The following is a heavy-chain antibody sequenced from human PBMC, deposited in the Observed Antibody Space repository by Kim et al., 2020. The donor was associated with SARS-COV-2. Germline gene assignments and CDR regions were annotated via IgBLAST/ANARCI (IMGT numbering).Heavy chain of an antibody. J-gene: IGHJ4*02. CDR2: IYHSGST. V-gene: IGHV4-4*02. CDR1: GGSISSSNW. Sequence: SETLSLTCAVSGGSISSSNWWSWVRQPPGKGLGWIGEIYHSGSTNYNPSLKSRVTISVDKSKNQFSLKLSSVTAADTAVYYCARARSAVAPEDYFDYWGQGTLVTVSS. D-gene: IGHD6-19*01. CDR3: ARARSAVAPEDYFDY.